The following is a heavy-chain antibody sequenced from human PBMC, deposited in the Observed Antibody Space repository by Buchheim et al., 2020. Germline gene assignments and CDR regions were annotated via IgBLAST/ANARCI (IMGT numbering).Heavy chain of an antibody. Sequence: QVQLQESGPGLVKPSQTLSLTCAVSGGSISSGGYSWSWIRQPPGKGLEWIGYIYYSGSTYYNPSLKSRFTISVDTSKNQFSLKLSSVTAADTAVYYCARGRGYSYGGIDYWGQGTL. CDR2: IYYSGST. CDR1: GGSISSGGYS. J-gene: IGHJ4*02. V-gene: IGHV4-30-4*07. CDR3: ARGRGYSYGGIDY. D-gene: IGHD5-18*01.